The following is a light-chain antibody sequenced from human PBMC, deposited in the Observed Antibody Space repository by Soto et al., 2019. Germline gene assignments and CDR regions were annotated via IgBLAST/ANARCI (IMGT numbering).Light chain of an antibody. CDR2: DVG. Sequence: QSALTQPASVSGSPGQSIAISCTGTSSDVGGYNYVSWYQHHPGKAPKLMIYDVGNRPSGVSDRFSGSKSGNTASLTISGLQAEDEADYYCSSYTSNSTWVFGGGTKVTVL. J-gene: IGLJ3*02. CDR1: SSDVGGYNY. V-gene: IGLV2-14*03. CDR3: SSYTSNSTWV.